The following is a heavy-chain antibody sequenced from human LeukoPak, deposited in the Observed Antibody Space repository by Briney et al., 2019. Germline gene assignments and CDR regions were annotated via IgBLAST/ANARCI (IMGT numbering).Heavy chain of an antibody. CDR3: ASYSSGLFDY. Sequence: PSETLSLTCAVSGGSIANYYWTWVRQPPGKRLEWIGYTHHSGSTNYNPFLKSRVTMAVDTSKNQFSLNLSSVTAADTAVYYCASYSSGLFDYWGQGALVTVSS. D-gene: IGHD6-19*01. J-gene: IGHJ4*02. V-gene: IGHV4-59*01. CDR2: THHSGST. CDR1: GGSIANYY.